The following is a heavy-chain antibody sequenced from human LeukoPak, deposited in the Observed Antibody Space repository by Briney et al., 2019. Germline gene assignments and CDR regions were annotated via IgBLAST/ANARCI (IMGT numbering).Heavy chain of an antibody. D-gene: IGHD1-26*01. V-gene: IGHV1-2*02. Sequence: ASVKVSCKASGYTFTCYYMHWVRQAPGQGLEWMGGIIPNSGGTNYAQKFQGRVTMTRNTSISTAYMELSRLRSDDTAVYYCAREGSSAYFDYWGQGTLVTVSS. J-gene: IGHJ4*02. CDR2: IIPNSGGT. CDR3: AREGSSAYFDY. CDR1: GYTFTCYY.